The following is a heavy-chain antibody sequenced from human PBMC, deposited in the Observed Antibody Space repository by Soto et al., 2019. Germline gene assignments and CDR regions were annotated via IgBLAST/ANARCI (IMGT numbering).Heavy chain of an antibody. V-gene: IGHV1-2*02. CDR3: ARNMDYYYGRGSGNGHGV. CDR1: GYTFTAYY. D-gene: IGHD3-10*02. Sequence: QVQLVQSGAEVKEPGDSVRVSCEASGYTFTAYYIHWVRQAPGQGLEWMGWINPKFGDTTYAQDFQGRVSMTRDMSISTVYMDLSSLISDDTAIYYCARNMDYYYGRGSGNGHGVWGQGTTVTVFS. J-gene: IGHJ6*02. CDR2: INPKFGDT.